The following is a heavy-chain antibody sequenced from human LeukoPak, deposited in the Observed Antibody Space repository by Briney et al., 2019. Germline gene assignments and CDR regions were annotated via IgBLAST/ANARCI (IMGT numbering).Heavy chain of an antibody. D-gene: IGHD6-13*01. V-gene: IGHV1-18*01. CDR3: ARPDPAAGLDS. J-gene: IGHJ5*01. Sequence: ASVKVSCTTSGYMFTSYGIAWVRQAPGQGLEWMGWISTRNGNTNYPQKFQGRVAMTTDTSTNTAYMELRSLRSDDTAVYYCARPDPAAGLDSWGQGTLVTVSS. CDR2: ISTRNGNT. CDR1: GYMFTSYG.